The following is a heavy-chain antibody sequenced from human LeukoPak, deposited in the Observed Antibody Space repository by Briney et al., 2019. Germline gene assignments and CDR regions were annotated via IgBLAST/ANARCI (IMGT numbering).Heavy chain of an antibody. CDR1: GGSISSGGYY. V-gene: IGHV4-31*03. Sequence: PSETLSLTCTVSGGSISSGGYYWSWIRQHPGKGLEWIGYIYYSGSTYYNPSLKSRVTISVDTSKNQFSLKLSSVTAADTAVYYCAGSKPGSILRYFDWFAFDIWGQGTMVTVSS. CDR3: AGSKPGSILRYFDWFAFDI. J-gene: IGHJ3*02. CDR2: IYYSGST. D-gene: IGHD3-9*01.